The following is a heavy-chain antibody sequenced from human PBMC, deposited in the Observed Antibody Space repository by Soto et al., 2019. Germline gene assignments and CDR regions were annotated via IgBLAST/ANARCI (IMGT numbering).Heavy chain of an antibody. V-gene: IGHV4-39*01. CDR1: GGSISSSSYY. J-gene: IGHJ3*02. Sequence: QLQLQESGPGLVKPSETLSLTCTVSGGSISSSSYYWGWIRQPPGKGLEWIGSIYYSGSTYYNPSLKSRVTISVDTSKNQFSLKLSSVTAADTAVYYCARVVGATMWIAFDIWGQGTMVTVSS. D-gene: IGHD1-26*01. CDR3: ARVVGATMWIAFDI. CDR2: IYYSGST.